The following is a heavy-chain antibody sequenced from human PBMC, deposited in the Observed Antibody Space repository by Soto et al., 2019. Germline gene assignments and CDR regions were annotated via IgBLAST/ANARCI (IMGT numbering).Heavy chain of an antibody. CDR2: IKHDGSET. J-gene: IGHJ4*02. D-gene: IGHD2-15*01. CDR3: ARDFATHCSGSTCYPYAY. Sequence: GGSLRLSCTASGFTFGDYAMSWVRQAPGKGLEWVANIKHDGSETYYADSVKGRFTISRDNAKNSLFLQMNTLRTEDTAVYYCARDFATHCSGSTCYPYAYWGQGALVTVSS. CDR1: GFTFGDYA. V-gene: IGHV3-7*03.